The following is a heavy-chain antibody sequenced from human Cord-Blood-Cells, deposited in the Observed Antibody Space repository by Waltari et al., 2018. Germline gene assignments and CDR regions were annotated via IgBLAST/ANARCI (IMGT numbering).Heavy chain of an antibody. CDR1: TSYD. CDR3: ASNYYGSGSYYDY. J-gene: IGHJ4*02. Sequence: TSYDINWVRQATGQGLEWMGWMNPNSGNTGYAQKFQGRVTMTRNTSISTAYMELSSLRSEDTAVYYCASNYYGSGSYYDYWGQGTLVTVSS. V-gene: IGHV1-8*01. CDR2: MNPNSGNT. D-gene: IGHD3-10*01.